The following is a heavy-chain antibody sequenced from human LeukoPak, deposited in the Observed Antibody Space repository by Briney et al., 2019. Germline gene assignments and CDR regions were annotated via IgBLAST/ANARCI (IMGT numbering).Heavy chain of an antibody. Sequence: SETLSLTCTVSGGSISNYYWSWIRQPAGKGLEWIGRIYTSGSTNYNPSLKSRVTISVDTSKNQFSLKLSSVTAADTAVYYCARNSCPSGSCYENRGYFDYWGQGTLVTVSS. CDR3: ARNSCPSGSCYENRGYFDY. CDR2: IYTSGST. D-gene: IGHD2-15*01. CDR1: GGSISNYY. J-gene: IGHJ4*02. V-gene: IGHV4-4*07.